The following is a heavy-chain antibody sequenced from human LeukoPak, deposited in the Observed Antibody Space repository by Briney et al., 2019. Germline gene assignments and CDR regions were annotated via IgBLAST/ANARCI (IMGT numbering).Heavy chain of an antibody. V-gene: IGHV3-64*01. CDR2: ISSNGGST. J-gene: IGHJ4*02. CDR3: ARTTKEFDILTGYYFDY. Sequence: PGGSLRLSCAASGFTFSSYAMHWVRQAPGKGLEYVSAISSNGGSTYYANSVKGRFTISRDNSKNTLYLQMGSLRAEDMAVYYCARTTKEFDILTGYYFDYWGQGTLVTVSS. CDR1: GFTFSSYA. D-gene: IGHD3-9*01.